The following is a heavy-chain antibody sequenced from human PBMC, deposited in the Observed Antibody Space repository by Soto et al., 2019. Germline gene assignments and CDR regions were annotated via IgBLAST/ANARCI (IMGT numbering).Heavy chain of an antibody. CDR2: ISGSDGRT. CDR3: AKGVSQYTPLALFDY. CDR1: GFTFSSYA. Sequence: GGSLRLSCAASGFTFSSYAMSRVRQAPGKGLEWVSTISGSDGRTYSTDSVKGRFTISRDNSRNTAYLQMNSLRVEDTAVYYCAKGVSQYTPLALFDYWGRGTLVTVS. J-gene: IGHJ4*02. D-gene: IGHD5-18*01. V-gene: IGHV3-23*01.